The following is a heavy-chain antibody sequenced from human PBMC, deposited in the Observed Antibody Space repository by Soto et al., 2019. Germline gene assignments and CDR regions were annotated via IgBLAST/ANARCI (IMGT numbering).Heavy chain of an antibody. Sequence: ASVKVSCKASGYSLTNNDVPWVRQATGQGLEWMGWMNPGSGDTGYAQKFQGRVTMTRDISIATAYMELSSLRSDDTAIYYCARMATFGSLNWFDPWGQETLLSV. CDR2: MNPGSGDT. D-gene: IGHD3-16*01. J-gene: IGHJ5*02. V-gene: IGHV1-8*01. CDR1: GYSLTNND. CDR3: ARMATFGSLNWFDP.